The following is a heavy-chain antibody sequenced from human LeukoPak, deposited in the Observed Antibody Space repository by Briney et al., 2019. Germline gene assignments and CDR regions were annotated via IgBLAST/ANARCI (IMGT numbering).Heavy chain of an antibody. D-gene: IGHD4-11*01. CDR3: ASGPHDYTKWFHP. V-gene: IGHV4-39*07. CDR1: GGSINSSRYY. J-gene: IGHJ5*02. Sequence: SETLSLTCTVSGGSINSSRYYWSWIRQPPGKGLEWIGEINHSGSTNYNPSLKSRVTMSVDTSNNRFSLRLRSVTAADTAVYYCASGPHDYTKWFHPWGQGTLVIVSS. CDR2: INHSGST.